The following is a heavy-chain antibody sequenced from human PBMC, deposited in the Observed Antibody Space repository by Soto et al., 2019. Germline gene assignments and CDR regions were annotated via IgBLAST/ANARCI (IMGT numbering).Heavy chain of an antibody. CDR3: ARRGSDGGNGN. V-gene: IGHV4-30-4*01. J-gene: IGHJ4*02. CDR2: IYYSGST. D-gene: IGHD2-15*01. Sequence: QVQLQESGPGLVKPSQTLSLTCTVSGGSISSGDYYWSWIRQPPGKGLEWIGYIYYSGSTYYNPSLKDRGTLSVDTAKDQVSPKLSSGTAADTGVEYCARRGSDGGNGNWGQGTLVTVSS. CDR1: GGSISSGDYY.